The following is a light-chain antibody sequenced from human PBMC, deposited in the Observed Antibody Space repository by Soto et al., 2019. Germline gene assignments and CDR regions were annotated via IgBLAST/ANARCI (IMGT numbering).Light chain of an antibody. V-gene: IGKV3-15*01. CDR3: QQYNSWLWT. Sequence: EIVITQSPATLSVSPGEGATLSCRASQSVSSKLAWYQQKPGQAPRLLIYGASTRATGIPARFSGSGSGTEFTLIISRLQSEDSAVYYCQQYNSWLWTFGQGTKVDIK. J-gene: IGKJ1*01. CDR1: QSVSSK. CDR2: GAS.